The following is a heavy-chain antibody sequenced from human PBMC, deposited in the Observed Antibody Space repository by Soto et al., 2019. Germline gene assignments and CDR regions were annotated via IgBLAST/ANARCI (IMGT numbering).Heavy chain of an antibody. CDR3: ASLNTADAFDI. CDR1: GFTFSSYE. D-gene: IGHD5-18*01. J-gene: IGHJ3*02. Sequence: EVQLVESGGGLVQPGGSLRLSCAASGFTFSSYEMNWVRQAPGKGLEWVSYISSSGSTIYYADSVKGRFTISRDNAKNSLYLQMNSLRAEDTAVYYCASLNTADAFDIWGQGTMVTVSS. CDR2: ISSSGSTI. V-gene: IGHV3-48*03.